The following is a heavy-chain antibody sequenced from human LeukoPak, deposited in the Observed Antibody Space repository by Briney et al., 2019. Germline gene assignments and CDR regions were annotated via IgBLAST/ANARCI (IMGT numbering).Heavy chain of an antibody. CDR3: AKGDDYGDLSNFDY. D-gene: IGHD4-17*01. CDR1: GFTFSDYY. Sequence: AGGSLRLSCAASGFTFSDYYMSWIRQAPGKGLEWISNIKGTSLTTYYADSVKGRFTISRDNAKNSLFLQMNSLRAEDTAVYYCAKGDDYGDLSNFDYWGQGTLVTVSS. J-gene: IGHJ4*02. V-gene: IGHV3-11*01. CDR2: IKGTSLTT.